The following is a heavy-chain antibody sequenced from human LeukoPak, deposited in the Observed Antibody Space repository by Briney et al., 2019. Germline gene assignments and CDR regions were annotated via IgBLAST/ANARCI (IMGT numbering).Heavy chain of an antibody. CDR2: ISSSSSYI. J-gene: IGHJ4*02. Sequence: GGSLRLSCAASGFTFSNYSMNWVRQAPGKGREWVSSISSSSSYIYYADSVKGRFTISRDNAKNSLYLQMNSLRAEDTAVYHCARSALVVPDFFDYWGQGTLVTVSS. D-gene: IGHD2-2*01. CDR1: GFTFSNYS. CDR3: ARSALVVPDFFDY. V-gene: IGHV3-21*01.